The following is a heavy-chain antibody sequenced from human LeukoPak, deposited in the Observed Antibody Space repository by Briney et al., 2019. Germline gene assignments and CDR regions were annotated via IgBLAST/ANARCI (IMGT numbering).Heavy chain of an antibody. D-gene: IGHD1-26*01. Sequence: PGGSLRLSCVGSGFVFSDYYMHWVRQAPEKGLIWVSRINTDGSNIDYADSVKGRFTSSRDNAKNTLYLEMNSLRAEDTAVYYCAREYSGGSSSLDYWGQGTLVTVSS. J-gene: IGHJ4*02. V-gene: IGHV3-74*01. CDR3: AREYSGGSSSLDY. CDR1: GFVFSDYY. CDR2: INTDGSNI.